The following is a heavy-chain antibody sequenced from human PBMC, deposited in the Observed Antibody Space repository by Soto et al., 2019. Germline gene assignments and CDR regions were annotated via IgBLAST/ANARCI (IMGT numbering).Heavy chain of an antibody. CDR2: ISYDGSNK. D-gene: IGHD3-16*01. J-gene: IGHJ6*02. V-gene: IGHV3-30-3*01. CDR1: GFTFSSYA. CDR3: ARDSDSIGGGMDV. Sequence: QVQLVESGGGVVQPGRSLRLSCAASGFTFSSYAMHWVRQAPGKGLEWVAVISYDGSNKYYADSVKGRFTISRDNSKNTLYLQMNSLRAEDTAVYYCARDSDSIGGGMDVWGHGTTVTVSS.